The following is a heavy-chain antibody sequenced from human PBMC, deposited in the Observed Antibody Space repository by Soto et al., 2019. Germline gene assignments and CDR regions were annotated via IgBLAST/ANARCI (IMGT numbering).Heavy chain of an antibody. CDR2: IWYDGSNK. CDR3: ARDLGYCSGGSCYPHDAFDI. CDR1: GFTFSSYG. Sequence: QVQLVESGGGVVQPGRSLRLSCAASGFTFSSYGMHWVRQAPGKGLEWVAVIWYDGSNKYYADSVKGRFTISRDNSKNSMYLQMNRLRAEDTAVYYWARDLGYCSGGSCYPHDAFDIWGQGTMVTVSS. V-gene: IGHV3-33*01. D-gene: IGHD2-15*01. J-gene: IGHJ3*02.